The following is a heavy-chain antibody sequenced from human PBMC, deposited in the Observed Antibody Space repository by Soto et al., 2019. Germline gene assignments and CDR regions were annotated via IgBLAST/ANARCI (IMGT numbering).Heavy chain of an antibody. CDR2: IIPIFGTA. D-gene: IGHD3-16*01. J-gene: IGHJ4*02. CDR1: GGTFSSYA. Sequence: QVQLVQSGAEVKKPGSSVKVSCKASGGTFSSYAISWVRQAPGQGLAWMGGIIPIFGTANYAQKFQGRVTITADESTSAAYMELSSLRSEDTAVYYCARDVDRGSGTNNDDYWGQGTLVTVSS. V-gene: IGHV1-69*01. CDR3: ARDVDRGSGTNNDDY.